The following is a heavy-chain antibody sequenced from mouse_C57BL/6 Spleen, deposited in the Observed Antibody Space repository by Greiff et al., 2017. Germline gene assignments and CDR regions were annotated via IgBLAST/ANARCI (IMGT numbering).Heavy chain of an antibody. J-gene: IGHJ3*01. CDR2: INPNNGGT. Sequence: VQLQQSGPELVKPGASVKIPCKASGYTFTDYNMDWVKQSHGKSLEWIGDINPNNGGTIYNQKFKGKATLTVDKSSSTAYMELRSLTSEDTAIYYCSRHYYGSEGAWFAYWGQGTLVTVSA. CDR3: SRHYYGSEGAWFAY. V-gene: IGHV1-18*01. CDR1: GYTFTDYN. D-gene: IGHD1-1*01.